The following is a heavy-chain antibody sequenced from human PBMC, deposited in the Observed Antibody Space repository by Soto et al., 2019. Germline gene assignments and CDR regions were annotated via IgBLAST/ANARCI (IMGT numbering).Heavy chain of an antibody. Sequence: QVQLVQSVAEVKKPGSSVKVSCKASGDCFSSYAISWVRQAPGHGLEWMGRIISIFGPPNYAQRVEGRVTITADESTSTANMELSSLRSDDTAVYYCATGGNCDESRALAYWGQGTLVTVSS. CDR3: ATGGNCDESRALAY. CDR1: GDCFSSYA. D-gene: IGHD2-21*01. V-gene: IGHV1-69*01. J-gene: IGHJ4*02. CDR2: IISIFGPP.